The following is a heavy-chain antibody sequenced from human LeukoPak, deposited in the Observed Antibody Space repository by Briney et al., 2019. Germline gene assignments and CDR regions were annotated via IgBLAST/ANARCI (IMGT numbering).Heavy chain of an antibody. CDR1: GYSISSAYH. CDR3: ARSRYCIGATCYSPELFDS. J-gene: IGHJ4*02. V-gene: IGHV4-38-2*01. CDR2: IYHSGKT. D-gene: IGHD2-15*01. Sequence: SETLSLTCAVPGYSISSAYHWGWVPQPPGKGLEWIGSIYHSGKTYYKQSLKSPVTISVDTSTPQFSLKLPSVTAADTAVYYCARSRYCIGATCYSPELFDSWGQGTLVTVSS.